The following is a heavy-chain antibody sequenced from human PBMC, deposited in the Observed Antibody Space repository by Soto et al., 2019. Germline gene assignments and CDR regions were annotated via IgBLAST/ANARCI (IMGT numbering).Heavy chain of an antibody. V-gene: IGHV4-30-4*01. CDR1: GGSISSGDYY. J-gene: IGHJ5*02. CDR2: IYYSGST. D-gene: IGHD3-3*01. CDR3: ARGGAPDFWSGYATHNWFDP. Sequence: SETLSLTCTVSGGSISSGDYYWSWIRQPPGKGLEWIGYIYYSGSTYYNPSLKSRVTISVDTSKNQFSLKLSSVTAADTAVYYCARGGAPDFWSGYATHNWFDPWGQGTLVPVSS.